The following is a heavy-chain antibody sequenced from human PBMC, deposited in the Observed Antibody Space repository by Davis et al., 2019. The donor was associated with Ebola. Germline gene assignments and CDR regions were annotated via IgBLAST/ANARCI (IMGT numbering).Heavy chain of an antibody. Sequence: AASVKVSCKASGYTFTSYYMHWVRQAPGQGLEWMGWINPNSGGTNYAQKFQGWVTMTRDTSISTAYMELSRLRSDDTAVYYCARSWGAPWLVQYYFDYWGQGTLVTVSS. V-gene: IGHV1-2*04. CDR2: INPNSGGT. D-gene: IGHD6-19*01. CDR3: ARSWGAPWLVQYYFDY. CDR1: GYTFTSYY. J-gene: IGHJ4*02.